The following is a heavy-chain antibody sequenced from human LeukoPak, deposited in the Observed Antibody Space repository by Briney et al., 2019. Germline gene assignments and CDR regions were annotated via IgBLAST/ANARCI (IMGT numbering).Heavy chain of an antibody. V-gene: IGHV4-59*01. CDR1: GVSISSYY. Sequence: SETLSLTCTVSGVSISSYYWSWIRQSPGKGLEWIAYTSTSYSGDTNYNPFLESRVTISLDTSKNQFSLKSSSVTAADAAVYYCARGERPGPDYWGQGTLVTVSS. CDR3: ARGERPGPDY. D-gene: IGHD6-25*01. CDR2: TSTSYSGDT. J-gene: IGHJ4*02.